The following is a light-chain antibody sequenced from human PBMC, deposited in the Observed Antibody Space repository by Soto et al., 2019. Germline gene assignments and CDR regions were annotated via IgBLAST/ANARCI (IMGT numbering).Light chain of an antibody. V-gene: IGKV1-5*01. CDR1: QSISTW. J-gene: IGKJ5*01. CDR3: QQAYSFPIT. CDR2: DAS. Sequence: DIQMTQSPSTLSASLGDRVTITCRASQSISTWLAWYQQKPGQAPKLMIYDASSLESGVPSRFSGSGSGTDFTLTINSLQPEDFATYYCQQAYSFPITFGQGTRLEIK.